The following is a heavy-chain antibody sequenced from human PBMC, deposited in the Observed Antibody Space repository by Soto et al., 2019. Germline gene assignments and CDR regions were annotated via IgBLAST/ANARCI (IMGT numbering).Heavy chain of an antibody. V-gene: IGHV1-69*02. CDR1: GGTFNTYT. CDR3: AREIAVAWKTSEGFVI. J-gene: IGHJ3*02. D-gene: IGHD6-19*01. Sequence: QVQLVQSGAEVKKPGSSVKVSCKASGGTFNTYTISWVRQAPGQGLEWMGRIIPILGIAKYAQNFQGRVTISAYKSSSTAYMGLSSLISEETAVYYCAREIAVAWKTSEGFVIWGQGTRFTVSS. CDR2: IIPILGIA.